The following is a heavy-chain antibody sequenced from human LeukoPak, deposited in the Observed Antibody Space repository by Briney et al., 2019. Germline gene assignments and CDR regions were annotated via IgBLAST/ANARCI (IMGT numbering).Heavy chain of an antibody. V-gene: IGHV1-2*02. J-gene: IGHJ5*02. D-gene: IGHD3-10*01. Sequence: ASVKVSCKASGYTFTGYYMHWVRQAPGQGLEWMGWINPNSGGTNYAQKFQGRVTMTRDTSISTAYMELSRLRSDDTAVYYCARGPVWSYYYGSGSYYETWFDPWGQGTLVTVSS. CDR1: GYTFTGYY. CDR2: INPNSGGT. CDR3: ARGPVWSYYYGSGSYYETWFDP.